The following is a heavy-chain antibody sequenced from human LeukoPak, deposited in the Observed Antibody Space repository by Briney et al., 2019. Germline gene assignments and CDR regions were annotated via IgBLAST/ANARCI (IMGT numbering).Heavy chain of an antibody. CDR3: ARDPTVTTDYYYYYGMDV. Sequence: GGSLRLSCAASGFTFSSYSMNWVRQAPGKGLEWVSSISSSSSYIYYADSVKGRFTISRDNAKNSLYLQMNSLGAEDTAVYYCARDPTVTTDYYYYYGMDVWGQGTTVTVSS. D-gene: IGHD4-17*01. CDR2: ISSSSSYI. V-gene: IGHV3-21*01. CDR1: GFTFSSYS. J-gene: IGHJ6*02.